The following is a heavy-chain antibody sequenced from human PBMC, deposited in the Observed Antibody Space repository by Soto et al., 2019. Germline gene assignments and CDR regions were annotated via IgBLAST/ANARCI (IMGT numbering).Heavy chain of an antibody. CDR2: IYSGGST. CDR3: ARRLEPPYYYYYMDV. CDR1: GFTVSSNY. Sequence: PGGSLRLSCAASGFTVSSNYMSWVRQGPGKGLEWVSVIYSGGSTYYADSVKGRFTISRDNSKNTLYLQMNSLRAEDTAVYYCARRLEPPYYYYYMDVWGKGTTVTVSS. D-gene: IGHD1-1*01. J-gene: IGHJ6*03. V-gene: IGHV3-66*01.